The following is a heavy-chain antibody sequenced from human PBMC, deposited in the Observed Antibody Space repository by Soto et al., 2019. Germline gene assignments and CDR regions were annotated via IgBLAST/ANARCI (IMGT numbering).Heavy chain of an antibody. Sequence: EVQLLESGGGLVQPGESLRLSCAASGLTLSSYAMTWVRQAPGKGLVYVSSITASGDKTYYADTAKGRFTISRDNSKNTVDLQMNSLRADDTAVYFCARDVRGAYCYWGQGTLVTVSS. D-gene: IGHD2-21*02. J-gene: IGHJ4*02. V-gene: IGHV3-23*01. CDR2: ITASGDKT. CDR1: GLTLSSYA. CDR3: ARDVRGAYCY.